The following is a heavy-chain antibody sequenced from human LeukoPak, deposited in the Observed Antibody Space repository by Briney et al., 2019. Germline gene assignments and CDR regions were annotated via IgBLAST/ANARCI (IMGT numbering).Heavy chain of an antibody. J-gene: IGHJ4*02. Sequence: GGSLRLSSAASGFTSSSDSMSWGCQAPGKGQEWVSGMSGSGGSTYYADVVKGRFTITRDNSKNTLYLQTNSLRAEDTAVYYCAKNPVTNWADHSFDQWGQGTLVTVSS. CDR2: MSGSGGST. CDR3: AKNPVTNWADHSFDQ. CDR1: GFTSSSDS. V-gene: IGHV3-23*01. D-gene: IGHD7-27*01.